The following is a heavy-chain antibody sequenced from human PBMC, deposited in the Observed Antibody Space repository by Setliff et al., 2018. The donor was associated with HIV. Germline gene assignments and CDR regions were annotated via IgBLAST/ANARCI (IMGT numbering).Heavy chain of an antibody. V-gene: IGHV4-4*07. CDR3: ARGFSSAFFHEFFDY. CDR2: VYNSGST. Sequence: SETLSLTCTVSGDSMNDYYWSWIRQTAGKGLEWIGCVYNSGSTNYNPSFMSRVSISVDTSKSQFSLKLRSVTAADTAVYFCARGFSSAFFHEFFDYWGQGTLVTVSS. CDR1: GDSMNDYY. D-gene: IGHD3-22*01. J-gene: IGHJ4*02.